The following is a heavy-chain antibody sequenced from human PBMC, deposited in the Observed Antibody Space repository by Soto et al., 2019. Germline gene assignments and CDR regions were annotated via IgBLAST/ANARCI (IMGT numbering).Heavy chain of an antibody. CDR3: ARLGDCGGHNCNVYYYHYYLDV. J-gene: IGHJ6*03. Sequence: VQLEESGGGLVKPGGSLRLSCAASGFTFSDYYMTWIRQAPGKGLEWVSYVNSNGNAIYYAESVKGRFTISRDNDKNSLSLLMNSLRPEDTAVYFCARLGDCGGHNCNVYYYHYYLDVWGKGTTVTVSS. CDR2: VNSNGNAI. V-gene: IGHV3-11*01. D-gene: IGHD2-21*01. CDR1: GFTFSDYY.